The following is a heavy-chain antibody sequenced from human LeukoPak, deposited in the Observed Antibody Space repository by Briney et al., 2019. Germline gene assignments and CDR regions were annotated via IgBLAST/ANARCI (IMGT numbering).Heavy chain of an antibody. J-gene: IGHJ4*02. CDR1: GFTFRSYA. D-gene: IGHD3-22*01. Sequence: PGGSLGLSCAAPGFTFRSYALSGVPRAPGKGLAWVTAITCSGGSTYYADSGKGRFTFSRDNSKNTLYLQLTSLRAEDTAVYYCAKDSTKGYYDSSGYYSFDYWGQGTLVTVSS. CDR3: AKDSTKGYYDSSGYYSFDY. CDR2: ITCSGGST. V-gene: IGHV3-23*01.